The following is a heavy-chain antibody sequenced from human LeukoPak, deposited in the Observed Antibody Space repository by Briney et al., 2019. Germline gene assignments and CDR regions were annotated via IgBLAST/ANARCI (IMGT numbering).Heavy chain of an antibody. V-gene: IGHV3-30*04. CDR1: GFTFGSYA. CDR2: ISYDGSNK. J-gene: IGHJ4*02. Sequence: PGGSLRLSCAASGFTFGSYAMHWVRQAPGKGLEWVAVISYDGSNKYYADSVKGRFTISRDNSKNTLYLQMDSLRAEDTAVYYCARDAYYYGSGSYLGRNYYFDYWGQGTLVTVSS. CDR3: ARDAYYYGSGSYLGRNYYFDY. D-gene: IGHD3-10*01.